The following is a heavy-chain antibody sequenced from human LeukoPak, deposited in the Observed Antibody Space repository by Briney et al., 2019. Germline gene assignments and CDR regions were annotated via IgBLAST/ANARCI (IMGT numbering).Heavy chain of an antibody. CDR1: GGSISSSSYY. CDR2: IYYSGST. CDR3: ASLTIFGVVIHDY. D-gene: IGHD3-3*01. V-gene: IGHV4-39*01. J-gene: IGHJ4*02. Sequence: SETLSLTCTVSGGSISSSSYYWGWIRQPPGKGLEWNGSIYYSGSTYYNPSLKSRVTISVDTSKNQFSLKLSSVTAADTAVYYCASLTIFGVVIHDYWGQGTLVTVSS.